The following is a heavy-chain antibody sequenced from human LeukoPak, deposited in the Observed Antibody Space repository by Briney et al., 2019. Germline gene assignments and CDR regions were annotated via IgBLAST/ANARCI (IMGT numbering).Heavy chain of an antibody. D-gene: IGHD2-2*01. J-gene: IGHJ3*02. CDR2: IIPIFGTA. V-gene: IGHV1-69*13. Sequence: SVKVSCKASGGTFSSYAISWVRQAPGQGLEWMGGIIPIFGTANYAQKFQGRVTITADESTSTAYMELSSLRSEDTAVYYCASPAGVVPAASDAFDIWGQGTMVTVSS. CDR1: GGTFSSYA. CDR3: ASPAGVVPAASDAFDI.